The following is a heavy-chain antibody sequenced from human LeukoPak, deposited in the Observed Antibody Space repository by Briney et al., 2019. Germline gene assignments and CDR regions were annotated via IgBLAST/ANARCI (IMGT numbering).Heavy chain of an antibody. Sequence: PSGTLSLTCGVSGGSISNTNWWSWVRQPPGQGLEWIGEISLTGLTHYNSSLESRVTVSLDKSKNQLSLNLTSVTAADTAVYYCARSDTHRVHSSSWHFDYWGQGTLVTVSS. D-gene: IGHD6-13*01. J-gene: IGHJ4*02. CDR2: ISLTGLT. CDR3: ARSDTHRVHSSSWHFDY. CDR1: GGSISNTNW. V-gene: IGHV4-4*02.